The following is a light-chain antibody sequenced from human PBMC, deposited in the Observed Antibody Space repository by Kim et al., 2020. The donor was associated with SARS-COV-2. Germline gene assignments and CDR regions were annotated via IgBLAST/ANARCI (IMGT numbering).Light chain of an antibody. J-gene: IGLJ3*02. Sequence: ITISGRSSSEGDKPVSGYQQLPGKAPKLLVYGDDQRPSGVPVRFSGSKSGTSASLAISGLQSGDDGDYFCATWDDSLYGRVFGGGTRLTVL. CDR1: SSSEGDKP. V-gene: IGLV1-44*01. CDR3: ATWDDSLYGRV. CDR2: GDD.